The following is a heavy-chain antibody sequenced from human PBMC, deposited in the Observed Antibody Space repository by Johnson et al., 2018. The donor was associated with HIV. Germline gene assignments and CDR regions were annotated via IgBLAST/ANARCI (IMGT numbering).Heavy chain of an antibody. CDR1: GFSVSNTY. CDR2: IYSGGST. V-gene: IGHV3-66*01. J-gene: IGHJ3*01. D-gene: IGHD6-13*01. CDR3: ARDGESQQLPLGDAFDV. Sequence: EVQLVESGGGLVEPGGSLRLSCGASGFSVSNTYMNWVRQAPVKGLEWVSVIYSGGSTYYADSVRGRFTISRDNSKNALYLQMSSLRVEDTAMYYCARDGESQQLPLGDAFDVWGQGTMVTVSS.